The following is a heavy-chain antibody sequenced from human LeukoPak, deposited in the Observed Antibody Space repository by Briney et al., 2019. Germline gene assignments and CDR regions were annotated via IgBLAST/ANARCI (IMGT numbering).Heavy chain of an antibody. J-gene: IGHJ5*02. CDR2: IYYSGST. Sequence: SETLSLTCTVSGGSISSYYWSWIRQPPGKGLEWIGYIYYSGSTNYNPSLKSRVTISVDTSKSQFSLKLSSVTAADTAVYYCARTTYYYGSGSYAWFDPWGQGTLVTVSS. V-gene: IGHV4-59*01. CDR1: GGSISSYY. D-gene: IGHD3-10*01. CDR3: ARTTYYYGSGSYAWFDP.